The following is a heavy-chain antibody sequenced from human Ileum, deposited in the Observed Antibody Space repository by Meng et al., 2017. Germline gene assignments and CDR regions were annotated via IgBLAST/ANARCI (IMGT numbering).Heavy chain of an antibody. CDR3: ARGPVMDV. CDR2: INHSGST. J-gene: IGHJ6*02. Sequence: VQVQQWGAGLLKPSGPLSLTCAVYGGSFRGYYWSWIRQPPGKGLEWIGEINHSGSTNYNPSLKSRVTISVDTSKNQFSLKLSSVTAADTAVYYCARGPVMDVWGQGTTVTVSS. V-gene: IGHV4-34*01. CDR1: GGSFRGYY.